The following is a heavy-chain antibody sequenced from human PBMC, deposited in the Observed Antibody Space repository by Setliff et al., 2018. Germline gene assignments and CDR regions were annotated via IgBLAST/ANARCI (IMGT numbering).Heavy chain of an antibody. D-gene: IGHD6-19*01. J-gene: IGHJ4*02. CDR3: AKPRPGWPAGFDS. CDR2: IRSDGSNK. V-gene: IGHV3-30*02. CDR1: GFMFSTYG. Sequence: PGASLTISCAASGFMFSTYGMHWVRQAPGKGLEWVAYIRSDGSNKYYTDLVKGRFSITRDNSKNTLYLQMSSLRPEDTALYYCAKPRPGWPAGFDSWGQGTLVTVSS.